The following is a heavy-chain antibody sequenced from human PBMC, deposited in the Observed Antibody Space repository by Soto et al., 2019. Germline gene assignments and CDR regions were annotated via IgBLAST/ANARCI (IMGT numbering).Heavy chain of an antibody. CDR2: IWYDGSNK. CDR1: GFTFSSYG. CDR3: ARDRPGYYYYGMDV. J-gene: IGHJ6*02. Sequence: QVQLVESGGGVVQPGRSLRLSCAASGFTFSSYGMHWVRQAPGKGLEWVAVIWYDGSNKYYADSVKGRFTISRDNSKNTLYLQRNSLRAEDTAVYYCARDRPGYYYYGMDVWGQGTTVTVSS. V-gene: IGHV3-33*01.